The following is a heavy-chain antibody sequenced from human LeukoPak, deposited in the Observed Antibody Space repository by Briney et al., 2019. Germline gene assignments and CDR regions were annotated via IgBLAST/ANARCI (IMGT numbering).Heavy chain of an antibody. D-gene: IGHD3-10*01. J-gene: IGHJ4*02. Sequence: PSETLSLTCTVSGGSISPYYWSWIRQPPGKGLECVGYIYHSGSTNYNPSLKSRLTISVGTSKNQFSLKLSPVTAADTAVYYCARVTLGFGAGFDYWGQGTLVTVSS. CDR3: ARVTLGFGAGFDY. CDR1: GGSISPYY. CDR2: IYHSGST. V-gene: IGHV4-59*01.